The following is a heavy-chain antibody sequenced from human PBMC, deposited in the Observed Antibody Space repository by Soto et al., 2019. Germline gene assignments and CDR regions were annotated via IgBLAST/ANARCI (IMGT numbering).Heavy chain of an antibody. D-gene: IGHD5-12*01. J-gene: IGHJ4*01. CDR3: AKDHGSDGYNEFDY. V-gene: IGHV3-30*18. CDR2: ISYDGSNK. CDR1: GFTFSSYG. Sequence: QVQLVESGGGVVQPGRSLRLSCAASGFTFSSYGMHWVRQAPGKGLEWVAVISYDGSNKYYADSVKGRFTISRDNSKNTLYLQMNSLRAEDTAVYYCAKDHGSDGYNEFDYWGQEPWSPSPQ.